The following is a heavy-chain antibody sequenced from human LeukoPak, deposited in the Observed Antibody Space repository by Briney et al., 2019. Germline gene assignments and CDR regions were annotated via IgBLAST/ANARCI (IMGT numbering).Heavy chain of an antibody. CDR3: ARGTQRGSYGAFDI. V-gene: IGHV3-7*03. J-gene: IGHJ3*02. D-gene: IGHD3-16*01. CDR2: IKQDGSEK. Sequence: GGSLRLSCAASGFTFSSYWMSWVRQAPGKGLEWVANIKQDGSEKYYVDSVKGRFTISRDNAKNSLYLQMNSLRAEDTALYHCARGTQRGSYGAFDIWGQGTMVTVSS. CDR1: GFTFSSYW.